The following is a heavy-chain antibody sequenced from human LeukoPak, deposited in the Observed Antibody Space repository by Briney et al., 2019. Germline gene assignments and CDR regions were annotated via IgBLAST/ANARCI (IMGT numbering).Heavy chain of an antibody. CDR3: ARGGGDQLLNYFDY. CDR2: INHSGST. Sequence: SETLSLTCAVYGGSFSGYYWSWIRQPPGKGLEWIGEINHSGSTNYNPSLKSRVTISVDTSKNQLSLKLSSVTAADTAVYYCARGGGDQLLNYFDYWGQGTLVTVSS. V-gene: IGHV4-34*01. J-gene: IGHJ4*02. CDR1: GGSFSGYY. D-gene: IGHD2-2*01.